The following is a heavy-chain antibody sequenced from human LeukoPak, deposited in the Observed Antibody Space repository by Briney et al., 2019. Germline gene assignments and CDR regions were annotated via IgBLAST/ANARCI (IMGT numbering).Heavy chain of an antibody. J-gene: IGHJ6*02. CDR3: VRVRWLQANGDV. V-gene: IGHV4-34*01. D-gene: IGHD5-12*01. CDR1: GGSFTDYY. CDR2: INHSGNT. Sequence: PSETLSLTCAVYGGSFTDYYWNWIRQSPEKGLEWIGEINHSGNTNYNPSLESRVATSVDTSNKQFSLRLGSVTAADTAVYYCVRVRWLQANGDVWGQGTTVTVSS.